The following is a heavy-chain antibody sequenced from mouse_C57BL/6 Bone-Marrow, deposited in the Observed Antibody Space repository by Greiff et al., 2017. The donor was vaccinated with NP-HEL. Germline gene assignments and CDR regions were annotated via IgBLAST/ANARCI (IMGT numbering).Heavy chain of an antibody. V-gene: IGHV1-75*01. CDR2: IFPGSGST. CDR1: GYTFTDYY. Sequence: QVQLKESGPELVKPGASVKISCKASGYTFTDYYINWVKQRPGQGLEWIGWIFPGSGSTYYNEKFKGKATLTVDKSSSTAYMLLSSLTSEDSAVYFCARSKTVIYRGFAYWGQGTLVTVSA. J-gene: IGHJ3*01. D-gene: IGHD2-3*01. CDR3: ARSKTVIYRGFAY.